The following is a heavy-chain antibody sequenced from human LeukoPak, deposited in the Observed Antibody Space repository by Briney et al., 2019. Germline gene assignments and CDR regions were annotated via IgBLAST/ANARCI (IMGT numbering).Heavy chain of an antibody. J-gene: IGHJ6*02. CDR1: GFTFSSYG. CDR3: ANGPFGELTPPYYYYYYGMDV. Sequence: GGSLRLSCAASGFTFSSYGMHWVRQAPGKGLEWVAFMRYDGSNKYYADSVKGRFTISRDNSKNTLYLQMNSLRAEDTAVYYCANGPFGELTPPYYYYYYGMDVWGQGTTVTVSS. V-gene: IGHV3-30*02. D-gene: IGHD3-10*01. CDR2: MRYDGSNK.